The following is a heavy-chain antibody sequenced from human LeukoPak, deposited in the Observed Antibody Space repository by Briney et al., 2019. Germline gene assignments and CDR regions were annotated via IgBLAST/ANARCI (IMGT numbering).Heavy chain of an antibody. V-gene: IGHV3-30*04. D-gene: IGHD3-10*01. CDR1: GFIFSNYA. J-gene: IGHJ4*02. CDR3: ARDTYGSDY. Sequence: PARSLRLSCAASGFIFSNYAMHWVRQAPGKGLEWLIFISYDGSNKYYADSVKGRFTISRDNSKNTLYLQMNSLRAEDTAVYYCARDTYGSDYWGQGTLVTVSS. CDR2: ISYDGSNK.